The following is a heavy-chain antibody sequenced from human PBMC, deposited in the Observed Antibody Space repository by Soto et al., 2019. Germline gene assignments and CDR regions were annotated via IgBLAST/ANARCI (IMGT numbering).Heavy chain of an antibody. J-gene: IGHJ4*01. V-gene: IGHV3-23*01. Sequence: PGGSLRLSCAASGFTFSSYAMSWVRQAPGKGLEWVSAISGSGGSTYYADSVKGRFTISRDNSKNSLYLQMNSLRAEDTAVYYCASERGAVDYDILTGYYQSPLCLAYWGHGTLVTVSS. D-gene: IGHD3-9*01. CDR3: ASERGAVDYDILTGYYQSPLCLAY. CDR1: GFTFSSYA. CDR2: ISGSGGST.